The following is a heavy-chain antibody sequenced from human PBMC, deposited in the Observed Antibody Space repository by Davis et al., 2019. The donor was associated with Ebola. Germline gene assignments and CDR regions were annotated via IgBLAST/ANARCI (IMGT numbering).Heavy chain of an antibody. CDR3: ARGSGYIEDSSSDS. Sequence: GESLKISCVASGFTFSSYEMNWVRQAPGKGLEWVSYISSSGRATYYADSVKGRFTISRGNAKNSLDLQMNSLRAEDTAAYYCARGSGYIEDSSSDSWGQGILVTVSS. D-gene: IGHD6-13*01. V-gene: IGHV3-48*03. CDR2: ISSSGRAT. CDR1: GFTFSSYE. J-gene: IGHJ4*02.